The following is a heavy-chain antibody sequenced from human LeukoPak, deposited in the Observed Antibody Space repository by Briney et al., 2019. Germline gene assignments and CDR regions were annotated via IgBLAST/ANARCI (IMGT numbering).Heavy chain of an antibody. D-gene: IGHD4-11*01. CDR3: ARDGGYSNPYYYYYYYMDV. V-gene: IGHV4-39*02. CDR2: IYYSGST. J-gene: IGHJ6*03. CDR1: GGSISSSSYY. Sequence: ETLSLTCTVSGGSISSSSYYWGWIRQPPGKGLEWIGSIYYSGSTYYNPSLKSRVTISVDTSKNQFSLKLSSVTAADTAVYYCARDGGYSNPYYYYYYYMDVWGKGTTVTVSS.